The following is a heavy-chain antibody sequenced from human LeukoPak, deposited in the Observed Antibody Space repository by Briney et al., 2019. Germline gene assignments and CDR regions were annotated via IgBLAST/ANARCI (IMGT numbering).Heavy chain of an antibody. CDR3: AMGITILGVAASFDS. D-gene: IGHD3-3*01. Sequence: SETLSLTCAAYGASYNAYYWSWIRQPPGKGLEWIGDIDHRGTATYNPSLKSRLTISADASKNQFSLKLNSVTDADTAVYYCAMGITILGVAASFDSWGQGNLVIVSS. CDR2: IDHRGTA. V-gene: IGHV4-34*01. J-gene: IGHJ4*02. CDR1: GASYNAYY.